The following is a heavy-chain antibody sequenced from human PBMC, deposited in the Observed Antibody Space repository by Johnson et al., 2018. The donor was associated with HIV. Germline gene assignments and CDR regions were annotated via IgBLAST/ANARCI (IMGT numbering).Heavy chain of an antibody. Sequence: VQLVESGGHLVQPGGSLRLSCAASGFTVSSNYMSWVRQAPGKGLEWVSVIYSGGSTYYADSVKGRFTISRDNSKNTLYRQMNSLRAEDTAVYYCARGRGFGGTGSPGAFDIWGQGTMVTVSS. CDR1: GFTVSSNY. J-gene: IGHJ3*02. CDR2: IYSGGST. V-gene: IGHV3-66*02. D-gene: IGHD3-10*01. CDR3: ARGRGFGGTGSPGAFDI.